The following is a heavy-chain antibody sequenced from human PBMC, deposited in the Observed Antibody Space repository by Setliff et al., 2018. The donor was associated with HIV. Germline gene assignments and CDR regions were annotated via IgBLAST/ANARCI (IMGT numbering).Heavy chain of an antibody. CDR2: INLYKDDT. CDR3: ARAPRGIGSSSHFDY. Sequence: GASVKVSCKASGYSFTSDYMHWVRQAPGQGLEWMGSINLYKDDTHYAQKFQDRVAMTADTSTNTVYMQLSSLRSEDTAVYFCARAPRGIGSSSHFDYWGQGTLVTVSS. D-gene: IGHD2-2*01. J-gene: IGHJ4*02. CDR1: GYSFTSDY. V-gene: IGHV1-18*04.